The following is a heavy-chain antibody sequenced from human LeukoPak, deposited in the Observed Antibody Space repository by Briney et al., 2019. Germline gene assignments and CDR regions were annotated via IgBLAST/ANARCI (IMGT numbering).Heavy chain of an antibody. CDR1: GGSISSYY. CDR3: ARHGGEGGYFDY. J-gene: IGHJ4*02. CDR2: IYYSGST. D-gene: IGHD1-26*01. Sequence: SETLSLTCTVSGGSISSYYWSWIRQPPGKGLEWIGYIYYSGSTNYNPSLESRVTISVDTSKNQFSLKLSSVTAADTAVYYCARHGGEGGYFDYWGQGTLVTVSS. V-gene: IGHV4-59*08.